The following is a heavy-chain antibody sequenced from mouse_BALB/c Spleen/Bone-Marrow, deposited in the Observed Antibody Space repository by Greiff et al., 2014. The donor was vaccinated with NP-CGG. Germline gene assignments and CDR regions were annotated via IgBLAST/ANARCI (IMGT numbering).Heavy chain of an antibody. Sequence: QVQLKESGAELVKPGASVKLSCKASGYTFTSYYMYWVKQRPGQGLEWIGGINPSNGGTNFNEKFKSKATLTVDKSSSTAYMQLSSLTSEDSAVYYCTRGDDYDEEFAYWGQGTLVTV. CDR1: GYTFTSYY. CDR3: TRGDDYDEEFAY. V-gene: IGHV1S81*02. D-gene: IGHD2-4*01. J-gene: IGHJ3*01. CDR2: INPSNGGT.